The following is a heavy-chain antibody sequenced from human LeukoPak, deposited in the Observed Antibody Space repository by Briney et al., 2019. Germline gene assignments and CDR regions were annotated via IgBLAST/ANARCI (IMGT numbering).Heavy chain of an antibody. CDR1: GYTFTSYG. CDR2: ISAYNGNT. V-gene: IGHV1-18*01. D-gene: IGHD3-22*01. CDR3: ARTPYDSSGYHPYNWFDP. Sequence: ASVKVSCKASGYTFTSYGISWVRQAPVQGLEWMGWISAYNGNTNYAQKLQGRVTMTTDTSTSTAYMELRSLRSDDTAVYYCARTPYDSSGYHPYNWFDPWGQGTLVTVSS. J-gene: IGHJ5*02.